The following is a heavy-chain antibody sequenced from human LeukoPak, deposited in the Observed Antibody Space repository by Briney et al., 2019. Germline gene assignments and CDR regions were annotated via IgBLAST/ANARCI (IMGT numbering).Heavy chain of an antibody. CDR1: GFTFSIYA. J-gene: IGHJ4*02. CDR2: IGDTT. CDR3: AKGRLDPNLVLHY. D-gene: IGHD4/OR15-4a*01. V-gene: IGHV3-23*01. Sequence: GSLRLSCAASGFTFSIYAMSWVRQAPGKGLEWVSAIGDTTYYADSVEGRFTISRDNSKNTLYLQMNSLRAEDTALYYCAKGRLDPNLVLHYWGQGTLVTVSS.